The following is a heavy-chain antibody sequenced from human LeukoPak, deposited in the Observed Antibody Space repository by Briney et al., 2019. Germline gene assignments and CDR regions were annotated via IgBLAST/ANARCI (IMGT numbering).Heavy chain of an antibody. CDR3: ARDPVTGNYYYYGMDV. V-gene: IGHV4-59*12. D-gene: IGHD1-20*01. J-gene: IGHJ6*02. Sequence: PSETLSLTCTVSGGSISSYYWSWIRQPPGKELEWIGSIYYSGTTYYNPSLKSRVTISVDTAKNQFSLKLTSVTAADTAVYYCARDPVTGNYYYYGMDVWGQGTTVTVSS. CDR2: IYYSGTT. CDR1: GGSISSYY.